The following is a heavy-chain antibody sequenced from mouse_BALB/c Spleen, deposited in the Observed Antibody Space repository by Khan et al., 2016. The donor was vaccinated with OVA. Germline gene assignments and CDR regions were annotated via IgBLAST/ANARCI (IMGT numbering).Heavy chain of an antibody. Sequence: VQLQESEPGLVAPSQNLSITCTVSGFSLSDYGVSWIRQPPGKGLEWLGVIWGGGSTYYNSALKSRLSISKDNSKSQVFLKMSSLQSDDTAMFYCAKGVWSYYYTLDYWGQGTSVTVSS. J-gene: IGHJ4*01. CDR1: GFSLSDYG. CDR2: IWGGGST. V-gene: IGHV2-6-5*01. CDR3: AKGVWSYYYTLDY.